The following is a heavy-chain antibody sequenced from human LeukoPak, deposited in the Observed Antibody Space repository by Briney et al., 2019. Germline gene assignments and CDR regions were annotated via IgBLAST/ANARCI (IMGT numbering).Heavy chain of an antibody. D-gene: IGHD7-27*01. CDR1: GFTFDDYA. J-gene: IGHJ4*02. CDR3: ASALQGPPWDYFDY. V-gene: IGHV4-59*01. Sequence: LRLSCTTSGFTFDDYAMSWIRQPPGKGLEWIGYIYYSGSTNYNPSLKSRVTISVDTSKNQFSLKLSSVTAADTAVYYCASALQGPPWDYFDYWGQGTLVTVSS. CDR2: IYYSGST.